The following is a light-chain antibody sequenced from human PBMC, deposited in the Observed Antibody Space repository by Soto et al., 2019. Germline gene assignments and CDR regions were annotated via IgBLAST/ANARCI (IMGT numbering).Light chain of an antibody. CDR3: CSFAGGLFV. V-gene: IGLV2-11*01. J-gene: IGLJ1*01. CDR2: DVT. CDR1: NSNIGSHNY. Sequence: QSALTQPRSVSGSPGQAVTVSCTGSNSNIGSHNYVSWYQQHPGKAPKLLLHDVTVRPSGVPGRFSGSKSGNTASLTISGLQAEDEADYFCCSFAGGLFVFGSGTKVTVL.